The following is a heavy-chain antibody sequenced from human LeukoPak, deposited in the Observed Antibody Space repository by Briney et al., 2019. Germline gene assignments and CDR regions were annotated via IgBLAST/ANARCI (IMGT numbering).Heavy chain of an antibody. CDR1: GYTFTSYA. J-gene: IGHJ4*02. D-gene: IGHD5-18*01. Sequence: ASVKVSCTASGYTFTSYAMHWVRQAPGQRLEWMGWINASNGNTKYSQKFQGRVTITRDTSASTAYMELSSLRSEDTAVYYCARDLRGYSYGYPGYWGQGTLVTVSS. V-gene: IGHV1-3*01. CDR3: ARDLRGYSYGYPGY. CDR2: INASNGNT.